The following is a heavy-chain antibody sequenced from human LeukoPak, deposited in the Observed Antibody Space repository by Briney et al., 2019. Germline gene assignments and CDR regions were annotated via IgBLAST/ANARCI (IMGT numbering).Heavy chain of an antibody. CDR2: IYYSGNT. V-gene: IGHV4-59*08. D-gene: IGHD3-22*01. J-gene: IGHJ4*02. CDR1: GGSISSYY. Sequence: SETLSLTCTVSGGSISSYYWSWIRQPPGKGLEWIGHIYYSGNTNYNPSLKSRVTISLDTSKNQFSLYLRSVTAADTAVYFCARQGDSGRSYDYWGQGTLVTVSS. CDR3: ARQGDSGRSYDY.